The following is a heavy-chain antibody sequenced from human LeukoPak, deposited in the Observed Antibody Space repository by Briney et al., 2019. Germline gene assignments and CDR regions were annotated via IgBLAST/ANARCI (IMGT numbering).Heavy chain of an antibody. J-gene: IGHJ6*04. CDR2: ISYDGSNK. CDR3: AELGITMIGGV. CDR1: GSTFSNYA. V-gene: IGHV3-30*18. D-gene: IGHD3-10*02. Sequence: GGSLRPSCAASGSTFSNYAMHWVRQAPGKGLEWMAVISYDGSNKYYADSVKGRFTISRDNSKNTLYLQMNSLRAEDTALYYCAELGITMIGGVWGKGTTVTISS.